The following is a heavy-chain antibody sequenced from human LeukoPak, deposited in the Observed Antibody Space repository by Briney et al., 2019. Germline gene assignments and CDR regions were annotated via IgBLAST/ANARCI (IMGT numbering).Heavy chain of an antibody. D-gene: IGHD4-11*01. CDR2: ISAYNGNT. CDR3: AREHYSNYLFDY. J-gene: IGHJ4*02. Sequence: ASVNVSCKASGYTFSSSGINWVRQAPGRGLEWMGWISAYNGNTNYAQKLQGRVTMTTDTSTSTAYMELRSLRSDDTAVYYCAREHYSNYLFDYWGQGTLVTVSS. CDR1: GYTFSSSG. V-gene: IGHV1-18*01.